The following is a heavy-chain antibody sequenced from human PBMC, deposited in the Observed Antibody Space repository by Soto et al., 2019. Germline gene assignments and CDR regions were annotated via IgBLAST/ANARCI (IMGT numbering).Heavy chain of an antibody. D-gene: IGHD3-22*01. Sequence: GGSLRLSCAASDFTFSNAWMNWVRQAPGKGLEWVGRITSKTDGGTTDYAAPVKDRFSISRDDSKNLLYLQMNSLKTEDTAVYYCTSYYDSSGYYYRENHWGQGTLVTVSS. CDR3: TSYYDSSGYYYRENH. J-gene: IGHJ4*02. CDR1: DFTFSNAW. V-gene: IGHV3-15*07. CDR2: ITSKTDGGTT.